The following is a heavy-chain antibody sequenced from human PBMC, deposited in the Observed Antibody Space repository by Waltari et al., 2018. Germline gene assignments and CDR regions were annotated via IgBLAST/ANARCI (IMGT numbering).Heavy chain of an antibody. D-gene: IGHD1-26*01. CDR1: GFTFSSYS. J-gene: IGHJ3*02. CDR2: ISSSSSYI. Sequence: EVQLVESGGGLVKPGGSLRLSCAASGFTFSSYSMNWVRQAPGKGLEWVSSISSSSSYIYYADSVKGRFTISRDNAKNSLYLQMNSLRAEDTAVYYCASKREPYAFDIWGQGTMVTVSS. V-gene: IGHV3-21*01. CDR3: ASKREPYAFDI.